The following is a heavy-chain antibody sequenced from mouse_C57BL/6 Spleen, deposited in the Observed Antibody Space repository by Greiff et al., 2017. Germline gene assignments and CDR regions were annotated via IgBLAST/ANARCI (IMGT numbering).Heavy chain of an antibody. CDR3: ARRGYGNYGYFDY. CDR1: GYTFTDYY. V-gene: IGHV1-26*01. CDR2: INPNNGGT. J-gene: IGHJ2*01. D-gene: IGHD2-1*01. Sequence: VQLQQSGPELVKPGASVKISCKASGYTFTDYYMTWVKQSHGKSLEWIGDINPNNGGTSYNQKFKGKATLTVDKSSSTAYMELRSLTSEDSAVYYCARRGYGNYGYFDYWGQGTTLTVSS.